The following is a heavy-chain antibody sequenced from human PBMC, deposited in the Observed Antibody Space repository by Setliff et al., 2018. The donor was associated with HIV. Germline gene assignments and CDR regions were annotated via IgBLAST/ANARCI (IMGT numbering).Heavy chain of an antibody. Sequence: SETLSLTCTVSGASVTTHSWSWIRQAPGKDLEWIGEINHNGGTNYNPSLKSRVTISVDTSKNQFSLKLSSVTAADTAVYYCARHLYGGYTGGFDYWGQGTLVTVS. CDR3: ARHLYGGYTGGFDY. CDR1: GASVTTHS. J-gene: IGHJ4*02. D-gene: IGHD5-12*01. V-gene: IGHV4-34*01. CDR2: INHNGGT.